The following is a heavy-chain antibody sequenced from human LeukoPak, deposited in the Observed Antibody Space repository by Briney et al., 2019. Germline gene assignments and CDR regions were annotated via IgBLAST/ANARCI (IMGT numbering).Heavy chain of an antibody. D-gene: IGHD7-27*01. CDR3: AKQRANWGSDYFDY. CDR2: IYYSGST. CDR1: GGSFSGYY. V-gene: IGHV4-30-4*08. J-gene: IGHJ4*02. Sequence: SETLSLTCAVYGGSFSGYYWSWIRQPPGKGLEWIGYIYYSGSTYYNPSLKSRVTISVDTSKNQFSLKLSSVTAADTAVYYCAKQRANWGSDYFDYWGQGTLVTVSS.